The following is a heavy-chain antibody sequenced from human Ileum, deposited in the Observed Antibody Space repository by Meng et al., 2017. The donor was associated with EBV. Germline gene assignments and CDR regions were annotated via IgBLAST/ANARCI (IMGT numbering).Heavy chain of an antibody. J-gene: IGHJ2*01. CDR3: AKEWGREYSYWYFDL. V-gene: IGHV3-30*18. CDR1: GFRFSTYG. Sequence: QGQLVESGGGVVQPGRSLGLSCAASGFRFSTYGMHWVRQAPGKGMEWVAVIAFDEGVKHYADSVKGRFTISRDNSKNTLYLQMDSLRADDTAVYFCAKEWGREYSYWYFDLWGRGTLVTVSS. D-gene: IGHD6-6*01. CDR2: IAFDEGVK.